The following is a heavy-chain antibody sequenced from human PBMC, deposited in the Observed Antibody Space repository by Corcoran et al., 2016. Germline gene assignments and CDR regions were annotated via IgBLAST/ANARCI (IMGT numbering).Heavy chain of an antibody. D-gene: IGHD6-19*01. CDR1: GLTFDDYA. V-gene: IGHV3-43D*03. J-gene: IGHJ4*02. CDR3: VAAGAPQWLGEPGRY. CDR2: INWNDGRT. Sequence: EVHLVESGGVVVQPGGSLRLSCAISGLTFDDYAMHWVRQAPGKGLEWISLINWNDGRTFYADSVKGRFTISRDNSKDALYLQMNSLRVEDTALYYWVAAGAPQWLGEPGRYWGQGTLVTVSS.